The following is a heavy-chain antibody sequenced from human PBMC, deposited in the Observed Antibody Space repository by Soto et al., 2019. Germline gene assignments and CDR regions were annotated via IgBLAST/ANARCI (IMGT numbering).Heavy chain of an antibody. Sequence: SETLSLTCTVSGGSISSYYWSWIRQPPGKGLEWIGYIYYSGSTNYNPSLKSRVTISVETSKNQFSLKLSSGTAADTAVYYCARRYCSSTSCYFDYWGQGTLVTVSS. V-gene: IGHV4-59*08. CDR2: IYYSGST. J-gene: IGHJ4*02. CDR3: ARRYCSSTSCYFDY. D-gene: IGHD2-2*01. CDR1: GGSISSYY.